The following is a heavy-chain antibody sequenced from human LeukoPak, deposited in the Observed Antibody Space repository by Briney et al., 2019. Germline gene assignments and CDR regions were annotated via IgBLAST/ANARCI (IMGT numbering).Heavy chain of an antibody. V-gene: IGHV3-30*04. D-gene: IGHD2-15*01. CDR3: ASAARPIDY. J-gene: IGHJ4*02. CDR1: GFTFSSYA. CDR2: ISYDGSNK. Sequence: GGSLRLSCAASGFTFSSYAMHWVRQAPGKGLEWVAVISYDGSNKYYADSVKGRFTISRDNSKNTLYLQMNSLRAEDTAVYYCASAARPIDYGGQGTLVIVSS.